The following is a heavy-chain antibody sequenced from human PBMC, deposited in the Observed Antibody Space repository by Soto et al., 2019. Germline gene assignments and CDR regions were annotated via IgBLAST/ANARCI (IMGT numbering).Heavy chain of an antibody. CDR2: IYHSGST. J-gene: IGHJ6*02. CDR3: ARRRGFPYYYGMDV. Sequence: SETLSLTCAVSGGSMSSGGYSWSWIRQPPGKGLEWIGYIYHSGSTYYNPSLKSRVTISVDRSKNQFSLKLSSVTAADTAVYYCARRRGFPYYYGMDVWGQGTTVTVSS. V-gene: IGHV4-30-2*01. CDR1: GGSMSSGGYS. D-gene: IGHD5-12*01.